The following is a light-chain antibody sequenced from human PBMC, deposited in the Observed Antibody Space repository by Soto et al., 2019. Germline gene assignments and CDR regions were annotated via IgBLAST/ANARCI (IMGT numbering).Light chain of an antibody. CDR2: GAS. CDR1: QSVSSSY. V-gene: IGKV3-20*01. CDR3: QQYGSSPPWT. J-gene: IGKJ1*01. Sequence: ENVLTQSPGTLSLSPGERATLPCRASQSVSSSYLAWYQQKPGQAPRLLIYGASSRANGIPDRFSGSGSGTDFTLTISRLEPEDFAVYYCQQYGSSPPWTFGQGTKVDIK.